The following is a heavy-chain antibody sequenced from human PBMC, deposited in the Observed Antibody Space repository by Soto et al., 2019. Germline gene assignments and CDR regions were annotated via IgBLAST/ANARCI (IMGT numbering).Heavy chain of an antibody. D-gene: IGHD6-19*01. V-gene: IGHV3-23*01. CDR3: AKDKQWLANNWFDP. CDR2: ISGSGGST. Sequence: GSLRLSCAASGFTFSNYAVTWVRQAPGKGLEWVSVISGSGGSTDYADSVKGRFTISRDNAKNTLYMQMNSLRVEDTAVYYCAKDKQWLANNWFDPWGQGTQVTVSS. J-gene: IGHJ5*02. CDR1: GFTFSNYA.